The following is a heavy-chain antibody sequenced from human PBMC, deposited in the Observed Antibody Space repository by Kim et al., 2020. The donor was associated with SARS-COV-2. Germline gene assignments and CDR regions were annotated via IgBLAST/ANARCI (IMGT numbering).Heavy chain of an antibody. D-gene: IGHD6-13*01. CDR1: GFTFSSYW. Sequence: GGSLRLSCGASGFTFSSYWMHWVRQAPGKGLVWVSQINSEGSRTTYADSVKGRFTISRDNAKNTVYLQMKSLRAEDTAVYYCASLAAASGFDIWGLGTMV. CDR3: ASLAAASGFDI. V-gene: IGHV3-74*01. CDR2: INSEGSRT. J-gene: IGHJ3*02.